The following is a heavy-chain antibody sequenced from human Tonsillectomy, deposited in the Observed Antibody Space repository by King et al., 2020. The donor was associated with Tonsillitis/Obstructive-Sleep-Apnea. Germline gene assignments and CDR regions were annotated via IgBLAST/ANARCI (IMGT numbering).Heavy chain of an antibody. CDR3: ARDHYSSSWSAHGYYYGMDV. CDR2: ISAYNGDT. D-gene: IGHD6-13*01. V-gene: IGHV1-18*01. CDR1: GYTFTYYG. Sequence: QLVQSGAEVKKPGASVRVSCKASGYTFTYYGISWVRQAPGQGLEWMGWISAYNGDTNYAQKLQGRVNVTTDTSTGTAYMELRSLRSADTAVYYCARDHYSSSWSAHGYYYGMDVWGQGTTITVSS. J-gene: IGHJ6*02.